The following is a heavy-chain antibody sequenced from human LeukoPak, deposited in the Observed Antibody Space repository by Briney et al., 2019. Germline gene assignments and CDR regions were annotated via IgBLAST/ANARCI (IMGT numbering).Heavy chain of an antibody. CDR3: ARGWLDPYYFDY. V-gene: IGHV3-21*01. J-gene: IGHJ4*02. CDR2: ISSSSSYI. CDR1: GFTFSSYS. D-gene: IGHD6-19*01. Sequence: GGSLRLSCAASGFTFSSYSMNWVRQAPGKGLEWVSSISSSSSYIYYADSVKGRFTISRDNAKNSLYLQMNSLRAEDTAVYYCARGWLDPYYFDYWGQGTLVTVCS.